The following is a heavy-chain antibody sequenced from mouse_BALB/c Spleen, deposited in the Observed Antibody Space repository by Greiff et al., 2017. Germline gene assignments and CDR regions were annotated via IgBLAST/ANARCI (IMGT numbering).Heavy chain of an antibody. J-gene: IGHJ4*01. CDR3: ARRDYRAMDY. CDR1: GYTFTDYY. D-gene: IGHD2-13*01. Sequence: LVESGPELVKPGASVKISCKASGYTFTDYYINWVKQKPGQGLEWIGWIYPGSGNTKYNEKFKGKATLTVDTSSSTAYMQLSSLTSEDTAVYFCARRDYRAMDYWGQGTSVTVSS. V-gene: IGHV1-84*02. CDR2: IYPGSGNT.